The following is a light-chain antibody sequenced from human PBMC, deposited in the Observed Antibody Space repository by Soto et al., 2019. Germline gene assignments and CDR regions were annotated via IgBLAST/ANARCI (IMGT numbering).Light chain of an antibody. J-gene: IGKJ4*01. CDR3: QQYGRSLLT. CDR2: GAS. CDR1: QGIGDT. V-gene: IGKV3-20*01. Sequence: EVVLTQSPATLSVSPGEGVTLSCRASQGIGDTLAWYQHKPGQTPRLLIYGASSRATGIPDRFSGSGSGTDFTLTISRLEPEDFAVYYCQQYGRSLLTFGGGTKVEIK.